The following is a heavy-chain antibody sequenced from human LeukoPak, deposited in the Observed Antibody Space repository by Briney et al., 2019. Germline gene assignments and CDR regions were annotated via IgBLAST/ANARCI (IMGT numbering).Heavy chain of an antibody. V-gene: IGHV4-34*01. CDR3: ARGRGDYYDSSGYYRILYYFDY. J-gene: IGHJ4*02. CDR2: INHSGST. D-gene: IGHD3-22*01. CDR1: GGSFSGYY. Sequence: SETLSLTCAVYGGSFSGYYWSRIRQPPGKGLESIGEINHSGSTNYNPSLKSRVTISVDTSKNQFSLKLSSVTAADTAVYYCARGRGDYYDSSGYYRILYYFDYWGQGTLVTVSS.